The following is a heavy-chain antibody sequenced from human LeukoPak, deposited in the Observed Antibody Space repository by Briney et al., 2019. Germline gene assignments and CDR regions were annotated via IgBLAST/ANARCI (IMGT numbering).Heavy chain of an antibody. CDR2: INPNSGGT. J-gene: IGHJ4*02. D-gene: IGHD2-2*01. CDR3: ARGFPYCSSTSCYRTGIDY. V-gene: IGHV1-2*02. CDR1: GYTFTGYY. Sequence: ASVKVSCKASGYTFTGYYMHWVRQAPGQGLEWMGWINPNSGGTNYAQKFQGRVTMTRDTSISTAYMELSRLRSDDTAVYYCARGFPYCSSTSCYRTGIDYWGQGTLVTVSS.